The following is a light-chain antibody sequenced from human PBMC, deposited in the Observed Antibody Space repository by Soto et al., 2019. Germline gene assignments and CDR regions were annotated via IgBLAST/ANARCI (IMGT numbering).Light chain of an antibody. V-gene: IGKV1-5*03. CDR2: KAS. J-gene: IGKJ4*01. Sequence: DIQMTQSPSSVSASVGDRVTITCRASQGISSWLAWYQQKPGEAPKLLIYKASALGSGVSSRFRGSGSGTEFTLTISSLQPDDFATYYCQQYNSYVTFGGGTKVDIK. CDR1: QGISSW. CDR3: QQYNSYVT.